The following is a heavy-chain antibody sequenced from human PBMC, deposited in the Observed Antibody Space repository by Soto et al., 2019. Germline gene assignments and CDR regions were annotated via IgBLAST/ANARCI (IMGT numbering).Heavy chain of an antibody. CDR2: IYYSGST. Sequence: SETLSLTCTVSGGSVSSGSYYWSWIRQPPGKGLEWIGYIYYSGSTNYNPSLKSRVTISVDTSKNQFSLKLSSVTAADTAVYNCARGEYSYGYPDYWGQGTLVTVSS. D-gene: IGHD5-18*01. CDR3: ARGEYSYGYPDY. J-gene: IGHJ4*02. CDR1: GGSVSSGSYY. V-gene: IGHV4-61*01.